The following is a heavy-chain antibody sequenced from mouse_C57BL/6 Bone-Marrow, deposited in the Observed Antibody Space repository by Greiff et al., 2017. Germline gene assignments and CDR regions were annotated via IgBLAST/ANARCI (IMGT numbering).Heavy chain of an antibody. V-gene: IGHV5-15*01. CDR2: ISNLAYSI. J-gene: IGHJ3*01. CDR1: GFTFSDYG. D-gene: IGHD2-5*01. Sequence: VQLKESGGGLVQPGGSLKLSCAASGFTFSDYGMAWVRQAPRKGPEWVAFISNLAYSIYYADTVTGRFTISRENAKNTLYLEMSSLRSEDTAMYYCARPDSNSWFAYWGQGTLVTVSA. CDR3: ARPDSNSWFAY.